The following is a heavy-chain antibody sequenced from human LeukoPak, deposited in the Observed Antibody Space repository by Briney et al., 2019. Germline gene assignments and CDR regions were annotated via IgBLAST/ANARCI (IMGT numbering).Heavy chain of an antibody. CDR1: GFTFSSYG. Sequence: PGGSLRLSCAASGFTFSSYGMTWVRQAPGKGLEWVSYISSSSSTIYYADSVKGRFTSSRDNAKNSLYLQMNSLRAEDTAVYYCARRYYDILTGYLHFDYWGQGTLVTVSS. V-gene: IGHV3-48*04. J-gene: IGHJ4*02. D-gene: IGHD3-9*01. CDR2: ISSSSSTI. CDR3: ARRYYDILTGYLHFDY.